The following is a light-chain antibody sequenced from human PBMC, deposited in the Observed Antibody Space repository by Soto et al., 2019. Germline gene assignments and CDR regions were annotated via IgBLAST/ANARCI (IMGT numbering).Light chain of an antibody. CDR2: DSS. CDR1: YDISSS. V-gene: IGKV1-9*01. Sequence: DIQLTQSPSFLSAFVEDRFTISCRASYDISSSLAWYQQEPGKPPTLLIYDSSTLQTGVPSRFTGSGSGRKFTLTISGLQFGDVATYFCQQLSNYPYTFGKGTKVDI. J-gene: IGKJ2*01. CDR3: QQLSNYPYT.